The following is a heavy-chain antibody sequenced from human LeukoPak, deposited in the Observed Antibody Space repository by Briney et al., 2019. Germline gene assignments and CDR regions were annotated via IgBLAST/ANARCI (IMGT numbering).Heavy chain of an antibody. CDR1: GGSISSGNYY. V-gene: IGHV4-30-2*01. Sequence: SQTLSLTCTVSGGSISSGNYYWSWIRQPPGKGLEWIGYIHDTGSTYYNPSLKSRVTISIDRSENHFSLKLSSVTAADTAVYYCASSSWYTSPADWGQGTLVTVSS. CDR2: IHDTGST. D-gene: IGHD6-13*01. CDR3: ASSSWYTSPAD. J-gene: IGHJ4*02.